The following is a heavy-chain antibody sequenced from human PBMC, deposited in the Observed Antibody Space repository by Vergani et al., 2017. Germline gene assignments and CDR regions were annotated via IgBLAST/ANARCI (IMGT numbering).Heavy chain of an antibody. D-gene: IGHD1-7*01. J-gene: IGHJ6*03. V-gene: IGHV2-5*04. Sequence: QITLKESGPTLVKPTQTLTLTCTFSGFSLNTRGVGVAWIHQPPTKALDWLALIYWNDDQHYSPSLNNRVTITKDNSKNQVVLTMTNMDYVDTGTYYCVYRKTECGTTGCFYPFYYYYYMDVWGKGTTVTVSS. CDR1: GFSLNTRGVG. CDR3: VYRKTECGTTGCFYPFYYYYYMDV. CDR2: IYWNDDQ.